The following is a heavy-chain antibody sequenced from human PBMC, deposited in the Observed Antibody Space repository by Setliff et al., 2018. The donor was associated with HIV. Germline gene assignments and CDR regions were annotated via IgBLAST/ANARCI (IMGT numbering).Heavy chain of an antibody. V-gene: IGHV1-69*13. CDR1: GGTFSSYP. Sequence: SVKVSCKASGGTFSSYPISWVRQAPGQGLEWMGGIIPIFGTTHCAQKFQGRVTVTADESTSTAYMQLSSLRSDDTAVYYCARGRNYDSSGYGDYYYYMDVWGKGTTVTVSS. CDR3: ARGRNYDSSGYGDYYYYMDV. CDR2: IIPIFGTT. D-gene: IGHD3-22*01. J-gene: IGHJ6*03.